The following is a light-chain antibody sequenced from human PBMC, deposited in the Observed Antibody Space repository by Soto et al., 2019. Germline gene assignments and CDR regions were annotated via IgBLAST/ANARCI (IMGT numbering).Light chain of an antibody. CDR2: EVN. J-gene: IGLJ3*02. CDR1: SSDVGGYNY. CDR3: TAYAGSNNLV. Sequence: QSVLTQPPSASGSPGQSVTISCTGTSSDVGGYNYVSWYQHHPGKAPKVMIYEVNKRPSGVPDRFSGSKSGNTVSLTVSGLQAGDEADYYCTAYAGSNNLVFGGGTKLTVL. V-gene: IGLV2-8*01.